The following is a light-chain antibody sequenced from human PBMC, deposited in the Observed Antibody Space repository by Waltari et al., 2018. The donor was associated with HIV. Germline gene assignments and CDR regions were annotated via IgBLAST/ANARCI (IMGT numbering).Light chain of an antibody. J-gene: IGLJ2*01. CDR3: SSYAGTYTFVV. V-gene: IGLV2-11*01. CDR2: DVS. Sequence: QSAMTQPRSLSGSPGQSVTISCTGTSSDGGSYNYVSWYQHHPGNAPILILYDVSERPSGVTDRFSGSKSGNTASLTSSGLQAEDEADYYCSSYAGTYTFVVFGGGTKLTVL. CDR1: SSDGGSYNY.